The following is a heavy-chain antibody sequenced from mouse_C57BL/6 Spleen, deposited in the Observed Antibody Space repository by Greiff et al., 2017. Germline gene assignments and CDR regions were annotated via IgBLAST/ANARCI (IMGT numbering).Heavy chain of an antibody. D-gene: IGHD1-1*01. V-gene: IGHV1-80*01. Sequence: QVQLQQSGAELVKPGASVKISCKASGYAFSSYWMNWVKQRPGKGLEWIGQIYPGDGDTNYNGKFKGKATLTADKSSSTAYMQLSSLTSEDSAVYFWARQGYYGSSPYFDVWGTGTTVTVSS. CDR1: GYAFSSYW. J-gene: IGHJ1*03. CDR2: IYPGDGDT. CDR3: ARQGYYGSSPYFDV.